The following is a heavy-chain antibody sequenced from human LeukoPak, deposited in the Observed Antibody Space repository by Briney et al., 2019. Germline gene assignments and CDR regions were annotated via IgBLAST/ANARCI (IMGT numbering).Heavy chain of an antibody. Sequence: SETLSLTCTVSGGSISSGDYYWSWIRQPPGKGLEWIGYIYYSGSTYYNPSLKSRVTISVDMSKNQFSLKLSSVTAADTAVYYCARSRFYCTNGVCYRGREIDYWGQGTLVTVSS. D-gene: IGHD2-8*01. V-gene: IGHV4-30-4*08. CDR3: ARSRFYCTNGVCYRGREIDY. J-gene: IGHJ4*02. CDR2: IYYSGST. CDR1: GGSISSGDYY.